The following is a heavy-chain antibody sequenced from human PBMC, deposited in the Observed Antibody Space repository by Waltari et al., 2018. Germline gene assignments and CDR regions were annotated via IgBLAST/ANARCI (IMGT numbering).Heavy chain of an antibody. J-gene: IGHJ6*02. V-gene: IGHV4-38-2*01. Sequence: QVQLQESGPGLVKPSETLSLTCAVSGYSISSGYYWGWIRQPPGKGLEWIGEIYHSGSTNYNPSLKSRVTISVDKSKNQFSLNLSSLTAADTAVYYCARIPFHYYALDVWGQGTTVTVSS. D-gene: IGHD2-2*02. CDR1: GYSISSGYY. CDR3: ARIPFHYYALDV. CDR2: IYHSGST.